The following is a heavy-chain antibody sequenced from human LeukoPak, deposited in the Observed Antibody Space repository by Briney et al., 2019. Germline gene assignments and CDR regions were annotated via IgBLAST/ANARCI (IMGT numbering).Heavy chain of an antibody. D-gene: IGHD6-13*01. CDR2: ISGSGVGT. CDR1: GLTFSNYA. CDR3: AKDGVAAAGSNYFDY. Sequence: GGSLRLSCAASGLTFSNYAMTWVRQAPGKGLEWVSAISGSGVGTYSADSVKGRFTISRDSSKNTLYLQMNSLRAEDTAVYYCAKDGVAAAGSNYFDYWGQGTLVTVSS. J-gene: IGHJ4*02. V-gene: IGHV3-23*01.